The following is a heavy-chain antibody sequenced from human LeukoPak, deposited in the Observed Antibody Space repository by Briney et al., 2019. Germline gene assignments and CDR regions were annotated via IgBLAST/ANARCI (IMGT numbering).Heavy chain of an antibody. CDR3: ARAVAYFDY. J-gene: IGHJ4*02. D-gene: IGHD6-19*01. CDR2: IYYSGST. V-gene: IGHV4-59*08. Sequence: SETLSLTCTVSGGXISSYYCSWIRQPPGKGLEWIGYIYYSGSTNYNPSLKSRVTISVDTSKNQFSLKLSSVTAADTAVYYCARAVAYFDYWGQGTLVTVSS. CDR1: GGXISSYY.